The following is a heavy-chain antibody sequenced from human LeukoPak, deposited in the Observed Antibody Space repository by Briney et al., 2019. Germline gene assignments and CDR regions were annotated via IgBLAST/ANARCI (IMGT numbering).Heavy chain of an antibody. J-gene: IGHJ6*01. CDR1: GLTFSNYA. Sequence: GGSLRLSCAVSGLTFSNYAMSWVRQAPGKGLEWVSYIISSANYIHYAPSVRGRFTVSRDNAKNSLYLQMNSVGHEDSAVYYCARRPYQDVIGRLSDGWGQGTTVTVSS. V-gene: IGHV3-48*02. CDR3: ARRPYQDVIGRLSDG. CDR2: IISSANYI. D-gene: IGHD2-21*01.